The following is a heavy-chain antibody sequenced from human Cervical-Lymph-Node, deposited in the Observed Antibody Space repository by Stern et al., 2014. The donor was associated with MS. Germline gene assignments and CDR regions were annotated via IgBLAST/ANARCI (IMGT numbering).Heavy chain of an antibody. CDR1: GYTFTNYE. V-gene: IGHV1-8*01. CDR2: MNPDSRKT. D-gene: IGHD3-16*01. J-gene: IGHJ4*02. Sequence: QVQLLQPGAEVMKPGASVKVSCKASGYTFTNYEINWVRQATGQGLEWLGWMNPDSRKTGYSQKFQGRVTMTWNTSISTAYMELSSLRSEDTAVYYCAREGHLLQPWVYWGQGTLVTVSS. CDR3: AREGHLLQPWVY.